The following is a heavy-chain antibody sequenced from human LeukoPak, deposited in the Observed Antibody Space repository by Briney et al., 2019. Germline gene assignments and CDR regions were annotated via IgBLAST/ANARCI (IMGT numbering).Heavy chain of an antibody. CDR1: GGSISSNY. D-gene: IGHD2-2*01. V-gene: IGHV4-59*08. CDR3: ARREPAGAYDY. J-gene: IGHJ4*02. Sequence: SETLSLTCTVSGGSISSNYWSWVRQPPGKGREYIGYIYNIGSTNYNPSLKTQVPISVDTSKNQFSLKLSSVTAADTAVYYCARREPAGAYDYWGQGTLVTVSS. CDR2: IYNIGST.